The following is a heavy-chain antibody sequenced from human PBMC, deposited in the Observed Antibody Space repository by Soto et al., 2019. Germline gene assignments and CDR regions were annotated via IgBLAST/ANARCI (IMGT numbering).Heavy chain of an antibody. Sequence: SETLSLTCTVSGGSVSSGSYYWSWIRQPPGKGLEWIGEINHSGSTNYNPSLKSRVTISVDTSKNQFSLKLSSVTAADTAVYYCARVQLYDAFDIWGQGTMVTVS. J-gene: IGHJ3*02. CDR3: ARVQLYDAFDI. CDR1: GGSVSSGSYY. V-gene: IGHV4-39*07. CDR2: INHSGST. D-gene: IGHD5-18*01.